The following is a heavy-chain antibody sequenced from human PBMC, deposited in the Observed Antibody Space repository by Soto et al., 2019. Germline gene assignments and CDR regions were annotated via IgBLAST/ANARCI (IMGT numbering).Heavy chain of an antibody. V-gene: IGHV3-30-3*01. CDR2: ISYDGSNK. J-gene: IGHJ4*02. CDR1: GFTFSSYA. Sequence: QVQLVESGGGVVQPGRSLRLSCAASGFTFSSYAMHWVRQAPGKGLEWVAVISYDGSNKYYADSVKGRFTISRDNSKNTLYLQMNSLRAEDTAVYYCARDGAYSRGWYGRLYYFDYWGQGTLVTVSS. CDR3: ARDGAYSRGWYGRLYYFDY. D-gene: IGHD6-19*01.